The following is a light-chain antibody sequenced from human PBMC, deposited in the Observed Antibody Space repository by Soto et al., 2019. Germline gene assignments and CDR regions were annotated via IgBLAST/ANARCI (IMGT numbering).Light chain of an antibody. CDR1: SSDVGGYNY. CDR2: DVS. J-gene: IGLJ1*01. CDR3: SSYTTSNTYV. V-gene: IGLV2-14*03. Sequence: QSVLTQPASVSGSPGQSIAISCTGTSSDVGGYNYVSWYQQHPGKGSKLMIYDVSNRPSGVSDRFSGSKSGNTASLTISGLQAEDEADYYCSSYTTSNTYVFGTGTKLTVL.